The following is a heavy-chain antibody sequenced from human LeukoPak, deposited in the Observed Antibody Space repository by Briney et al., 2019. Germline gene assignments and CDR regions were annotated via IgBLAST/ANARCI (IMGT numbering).Heavy chain of an antibody. J-gene: IGHJ3*02. CDR2: IYYSGST. D-gene: IGHD6-6*01. V-gene: IGHV4-59*01. CDR3: ARSPGLIAALPVDAFDI. CDR1: GGSISSYY. Sequence: SETLSLTCTVSGGSISSYYWSWIRQPPGKGLEWIGYIYYSGSTNYNPSLKSRVTISVDTSKNQFSLKLSSVTAADTAVYYCARSPGLIAALPVDAFDIWGQGTMVTVSS.